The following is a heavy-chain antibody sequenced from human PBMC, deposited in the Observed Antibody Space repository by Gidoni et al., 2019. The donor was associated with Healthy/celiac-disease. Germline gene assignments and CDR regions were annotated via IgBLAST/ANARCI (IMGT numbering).Heavy chain of an antibody. Sequence: QLQLQESGPGLVKPSETLSLTCTVSGGSISSSSYYWGWIRQPPGKGLEWIGSIYYSGSTYYNPSLKSRVTISVDTSKNQFSLKLSSVTAADTAVYYCASRYSGYGWSLDYWGQGTLVTVSS. D-gene: IGHD5-12*01. V-gene: IGHV4-39*01. CDR3: ASRYSGYGWSLDY. J-gene: IGHJ4*02. CDR1: GGSISSSSYY. CDR2: IYYSGST.